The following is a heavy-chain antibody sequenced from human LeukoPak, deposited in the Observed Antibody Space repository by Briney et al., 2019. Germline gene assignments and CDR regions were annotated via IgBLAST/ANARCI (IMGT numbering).Heavy chain of an antibody. CDR2: IRSSGDST. CDR3: AKGYSGSYSAFDY. Sequence: GGSLRLSCAASGFTFSSYAMIWVRQAPGKGLEWVSTIRSSGDSTYYADSVKGRFTISRDNSKNTLYLPMDSLRAEDTAVYFCAKGYSGSYSAFDYWGQGTLVTVSS. D-gene: IGHD1-26*01. J-gene: IGHJ4*02. CDR1: GFTFSSYA. V-gene: IGHV3-23*01.